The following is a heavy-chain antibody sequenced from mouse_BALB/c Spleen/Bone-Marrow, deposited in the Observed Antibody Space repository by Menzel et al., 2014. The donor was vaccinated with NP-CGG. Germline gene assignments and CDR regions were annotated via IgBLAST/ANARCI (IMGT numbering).Heavy chain of an antibody. CDR1: GYSITSGYY. J-gene: IGHJ4*01. V-gene: IGHV3-6*02. CDR2: ISYDGSN. CDR3: ARGYDYDYAMDY. D-gene: IGHD2-4*01. Sequence: EVKLVESGPGLVKPSQSLSLTCSVTGYSITSGYYWNWIRQFPGNKLEWMGYISYDGSNNYNPSLKNRISITRDTSKNQFFLKLNSVTTEDTATYDCARGYDYDYAMDYWGQGTSVTVSS.